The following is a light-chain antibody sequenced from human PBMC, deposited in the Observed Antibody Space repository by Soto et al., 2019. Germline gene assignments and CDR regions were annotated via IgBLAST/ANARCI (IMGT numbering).Light chain of an antibody. CDR1: QSVSGY. J-gene: IGKJ3*01. Sequence: EIVLTQSPATLSLSPGESATLSCRASQSVSGYLAWYQQKPGQAPRLLIYDGSHRAAGIPSRFSGSGSGTDFTLTMSGLEPEDFAVYYCQQRSNWLISFGPGTKVDIK. CDR2: DGS. CDR3: QQRSNWLIS. V-gene: IGKV3-11*01.